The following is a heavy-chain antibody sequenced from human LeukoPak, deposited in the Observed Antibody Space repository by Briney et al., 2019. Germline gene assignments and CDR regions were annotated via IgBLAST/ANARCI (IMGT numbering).Heavy chain of an antibody. V-gene: IGHV1-69*05. Sequence: SVKVSCKASGGTFSSYAISWVRQAPGQGLEWMGGIIPIFGTANYAQKFQGRVTITTDESTSTAYMELSSLRSEDTAVYYCARHSATYYDFWSGYLREGFDYWGQGTLVTVSS. D-gene: IGHD3-3*01. J-gene: IGHJ4*02. CDR1: GGTFSSYA. CDR2: IIPIFGTA. CDR3: ARHSATYYDFWSGYLREGFDY.